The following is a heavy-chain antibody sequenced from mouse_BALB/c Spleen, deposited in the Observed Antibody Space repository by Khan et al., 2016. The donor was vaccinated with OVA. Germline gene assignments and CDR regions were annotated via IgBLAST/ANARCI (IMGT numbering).Heavy chain of an antibody. D-gene: IGHD2-2*01. CDR2: IYPGDDYT. CDR3: VRGGYDGFAY. CDR1: GYTFTNYW. V-gene: IGHV1-63*02. J-gene: IGHJ3*01. Sequence: QVQLQQSGAELVRPGTSVKMSCKAGGYTFTNYWIGWVKQRPGQGLEWIGDIYPGDDYTKYNEKFKDKGTLTADTSSSTAYIHLSSLTSEDSAIYYCVRGGYDGFAYWGHGPLVTVSA.